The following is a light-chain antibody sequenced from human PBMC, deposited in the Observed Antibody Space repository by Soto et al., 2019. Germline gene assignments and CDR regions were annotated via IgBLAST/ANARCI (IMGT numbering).Light chain of an antibody. CDR1: QSVGNSH. CDR2: GAS. Sequence: ESVLTQSPGTLSLSPGERATLSCRASQSVGNSHVAWYQQRRGLPPRLLIYGASNRATGIPDRFSGSGSGADFTLTISRLEPEDFAVYFGQQYGNSPPGTFGQGTRLEIK. J-gene: IGKJ5*01. CDR3: QQYGNSPPGT. V-gene: IGKV3-20*01.